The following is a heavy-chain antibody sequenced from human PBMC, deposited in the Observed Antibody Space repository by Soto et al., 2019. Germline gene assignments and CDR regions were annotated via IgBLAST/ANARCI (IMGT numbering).Heavy chain of an antibody. D-gene: IGHD2-15*01. Sequence: EVQLLESGGGLVQPGGSLRLSCAASAFTFSNYAMSWVRQAPGKGLEWVSTISISGGGTYYADSVKGRFTISRDNSKDMLYLQMNSLRAEDTAVYYCAKGATRPNWYFDLWGRGTLVTVSS. CDR1: AFTFSNYA. V-gene: IGHV3-23*01. CDR3: AKGATRPNWYFDL. CDR2: ISISGGGT. J-gene: IGHJ2*01.